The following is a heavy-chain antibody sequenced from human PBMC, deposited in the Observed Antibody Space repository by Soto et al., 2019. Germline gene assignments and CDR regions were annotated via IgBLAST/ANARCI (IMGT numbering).Heavy chain of an antibody. CDR1: GFTFSSYA. J-gene: IGHJ3*02. V-gene: IGHV3-9*01. D-gene: IGHD6-6*01. CDR2: ISWNSGSI. CDR3: AKDTVAARLGAFDI. Sequence: EVQLLESGGGLVQPGGSLRLSCAASGFTFSSYAMSWVRQAPGKGLEWVSGISWNSGSIGYADSVKGRFTISRDNAKNSLYLQMNSLRAEDTALYYCAKDTVAARLGAFDIWGQGTMVTVSS.